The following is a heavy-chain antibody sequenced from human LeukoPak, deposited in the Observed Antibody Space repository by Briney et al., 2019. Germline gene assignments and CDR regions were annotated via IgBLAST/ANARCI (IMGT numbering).Heavy chain of an antibody. Sequence: PGGSLRLSCAVSGITVSKYWMHWVRPVPGKGLVWVSRIHSDGSTTDYADSVKGRFTITRDSAKNTLYLEMNSLRVEDTAVYYCTRDANHYGGMDVWGQGTTVTVSS. CDR1: GITVSKYW. CDR2: IHSDGSTT. V-gene: IGHV3-74*01. J-gene: IGHJ6*02. CDR3: TRDANHYGGMDV.